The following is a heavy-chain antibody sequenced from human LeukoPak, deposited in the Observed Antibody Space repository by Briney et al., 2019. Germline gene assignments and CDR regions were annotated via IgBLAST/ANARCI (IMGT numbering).Heavy chain of an antibody. V-gene: IGHV4-59*01. D-gene: IGHD6-13*01. Sequence: PSETLSLTCTVSGGSISSYYWSWIRHPPGKGLEWIGYIYYSGSTNYNPSLKSRVTISVGMSKNQFSLKLSSVTAADTAVYYCARGSIAAAGIDYWGQGTLVTVSS. CDR1: GGSISSYY. J-gene: IGHJ4*02. CDR3: ARGSIAAAGIDY. CDR2: IYYSGST.